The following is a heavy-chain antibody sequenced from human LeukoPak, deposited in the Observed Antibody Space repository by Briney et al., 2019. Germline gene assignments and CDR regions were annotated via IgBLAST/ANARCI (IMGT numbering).Heavy chain of an antibody. Sequence: GGSLRLSCAASGLTFSSYAMSWVRQAPGKGLEWVSVISGSGGSTYYADSVKGRFTISRDNSKNTPYLQMNSLRADDTAVYYCAKETTGTYTADYGGQGTLVAVSS. CDR3: AKETTGTYTADY. D-gene: IGHD4-17*01. CDR1: GLTFSSYA. CDR2: ISGSGGST. J-gene: IGHJ4*02. V-gene: IGHV3-23*01.